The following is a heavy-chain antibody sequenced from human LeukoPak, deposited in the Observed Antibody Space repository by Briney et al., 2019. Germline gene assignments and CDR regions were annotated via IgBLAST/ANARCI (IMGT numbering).Heavy chain of an antibody. J-gene: IGHJ6*03. CDR3: ARMRGGGIGYSNYMDV. V-gene: IGHV4-34*01. Sequence: SETLSLTCAVFGGSFSDYFWSWIRQPPGKGREWIGEIDHSGGTNYNPSLKSRVTISVDTSKNQFSLKVTSVTAADAAVYYCARMRGGGIGYSNYMDVWGKGTTVIVSS. CDR1: GGSFSDYF. D-gene: IGHD2-15*01. CDR2: IDHSGGT.